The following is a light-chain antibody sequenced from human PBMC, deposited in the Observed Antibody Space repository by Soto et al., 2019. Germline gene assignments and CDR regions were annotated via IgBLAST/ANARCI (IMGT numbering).Light chain of an antibody. CDR1: SSDVGAYNY. CDR2: EVI. CDR3: SSYTISTTWV. Sequence: QSALTQPASVSGSPGQSITISCTGTSSDVGAYNYVSWYQQHPGKAPKLMIYEVINRPAGVSDRFSGSKSGNTASLTISGLQAEDEAEYYCSSYTISTTWVFGGGTKVTVL. J-gene: IGLJ3*02. V-gene: IGLV2-14*01.